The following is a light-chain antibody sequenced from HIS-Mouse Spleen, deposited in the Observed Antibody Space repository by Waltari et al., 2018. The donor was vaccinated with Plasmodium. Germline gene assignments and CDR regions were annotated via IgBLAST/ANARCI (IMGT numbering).Light chain of an antibody. CDR1: SSTIGSTP. CDR2: SNN. V-gene: IGLV1-44*01. Sequence: QSVLTQPPSASGTPGQRVTISCSGSSSTIGSTPVNWYQQLPGPAPKLLIYSNNQRPSGVPDRFSGSKSGTSASLAISGLQSEDEADYYCAAWDDSLNGVVFGGGTKLTVL. CDR3: AAWDDSLNGVV. J-gene: IGLJ2*01.